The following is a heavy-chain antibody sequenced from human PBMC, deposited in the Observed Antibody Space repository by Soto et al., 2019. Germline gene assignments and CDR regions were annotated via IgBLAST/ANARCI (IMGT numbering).Heavy chain of an antibody. Sequence: EVQLLESGGGLVQPGGSLRLSCAASGFTFSSYAMSWVRQAPGKGLEWVSAISGSGGSTYYADSVKGRFTISRDNSKNTLYLQMNSLRAEDTAVYYCAKGALGYCHHGICYQHSDYWGQGTLVTVSS. D-gene: IGHD2-8*01. CDR1: GFTFSSYA. J-gene: IGHJ4*02. CDR3: AKGALGYCHHGICYQHSDY. CDR2: ISGSGGST. V-gene: IGHV3-23*01.